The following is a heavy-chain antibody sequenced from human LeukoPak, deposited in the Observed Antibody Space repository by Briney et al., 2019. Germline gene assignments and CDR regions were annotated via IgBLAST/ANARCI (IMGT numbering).Heavy chain of an antibody. CDR2: ISRSGSTK. J-gene: IGHJ6*03. Sequence: GGSLRLSCAASGFTFSDYNIRWIRQAPGKGLEGVSSISRSGSTKYYADSVKGRFTISRDNAKNSLFLQMNSLRAEDTAVYYCARVLRYCSGGNCYSGGLGYMDVWGKGTTVTISS. CDR1: GFTFSDYN. D-gene: IGHD2-15*01. V-gene: IGHV3-11*01. CDR3: ARVLRYCSGGNCYSGGLGYMDV.